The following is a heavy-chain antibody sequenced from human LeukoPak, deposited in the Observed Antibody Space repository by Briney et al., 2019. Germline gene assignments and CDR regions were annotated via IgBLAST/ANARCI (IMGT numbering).Heavy chain of an antibody. J-gene: IGHJ4*02. CDR3: ASPAQYYYDSSGYYPFDY. D-gene: IGHD3-22*01. V-gene: IGHV4-39*01. Sequence: SETLSLTCTVSGGSISSSSYYWGWIRQPPGKGLEWIVSIYYSGSTYYNPSLKSRVTISVDTSKNQFSLKLSSVTAADTAVYYCASPAQYYYDSSGYYPFDYWGQGTLVTVSS. CDR2: IYYSGST. CDR1: GGSISSSSYY.